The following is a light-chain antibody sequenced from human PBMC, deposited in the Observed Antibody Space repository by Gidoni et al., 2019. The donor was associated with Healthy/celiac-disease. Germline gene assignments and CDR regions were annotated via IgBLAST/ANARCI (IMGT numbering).Light chain of an antibody. CDR3: QSYDSGLSGPVV. CDR1: SSTIGAGYD. J-gene: IGLJ2*01. Sequence: VLPPQPPSAAAPGQRVAISCTGASSTIGAGYDVHWYQQLPGSAPKLLIFGNNNRPSGVPDRFSGSKSGASASLAITGLQAEDEADYYCQSYDSGLSGPVVFGGGTKLTVL. CDR2: GNN. V-gene: IGLV1-40*01.